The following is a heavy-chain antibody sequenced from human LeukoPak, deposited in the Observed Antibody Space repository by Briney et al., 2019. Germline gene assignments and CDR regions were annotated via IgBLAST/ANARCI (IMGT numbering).Heavy chain of an antibody. CDR3: ARLLYYGSGSYYLTYYYYYMDV. J-gene: IGHJ6*03. CDR1: GGSFSGHY. Sequence: SETLSLTCEVLGGSFSGHYWSWIRQPPGKGLEWIGEINHSGSTNYNPSLKSRVTISVDTSKNQFSLKLSSVTAADTAVYYCARLLYYGSGSYYLTYYYYYMDVWGKGTTVTISS. CDR2: INHSGST. D-gene: IGHD3-10*01. V-gene: IGHV4-34*01.